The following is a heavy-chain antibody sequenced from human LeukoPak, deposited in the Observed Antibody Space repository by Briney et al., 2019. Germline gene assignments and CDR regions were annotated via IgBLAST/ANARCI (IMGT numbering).Heavy chain of an antibody. D-gene: IGHD4-17*01. Sequence: KAGGSLRLSCAASGFTFSNAWMSWVRQAPGKGLEWVGRIKSKTDGGTTDYAAPVKGRFTISRDNGKNSLYLQMNSLRAEDTALYYCARSSTTVTTRFFDLWGRGTLVTVSS. J-gene: IGHJ2*01. CDR1: GFTFSNAW. CDR3: ARSSTTVTTRFFDL. V-gene: IGHV3-15*05. CDR2: IKSKTDGGTT.